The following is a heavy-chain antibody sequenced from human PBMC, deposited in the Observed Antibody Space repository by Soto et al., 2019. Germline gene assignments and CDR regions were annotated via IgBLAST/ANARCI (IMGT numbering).Heavy chain of an antibody. CDR1: GYTFTGYY. Sequence: QVQLVQSGAEVKKPGASVKVSCKASGYTFTGYYMHWVRQAPGQGLEWMGWINPNSGGTNYAQKFQGWVTMTRDTSISTAYMELSRLRSDDTAVYYCAREKEGWSGYRYYYYGMDVWGQGSTVTVSS. CDR2: INPNSGGT. V-gene: IGHV1-2*04. CDR3: AREKEGWSGYRYYYYGMDV. J-gene: IGHJ6*02. D-gene: IGHD3-3*01.